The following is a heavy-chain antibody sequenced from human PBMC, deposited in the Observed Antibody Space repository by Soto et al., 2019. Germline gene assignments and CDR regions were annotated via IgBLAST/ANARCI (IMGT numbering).Heavy chain of an antibody. Sequence: VGSLRLSWAASGFTFSSYAMSWVRQAPGKGLEWVSAISGSGGSTYYADSVKGRFTISRDNSKNTLYLQMNSLRAEDTAVYYCATVGTRDYYDSSGLYFDYRGQGTLVTVSS. V-gene: IGHV3-23*01. CDR2: ISGSGGST. CDR1: GFTFSSYA. D-gene: IGHD3-22*01. CDR3: ATVGTRDYYDSSGLYFDY. J-gene: IGHJ4*02.